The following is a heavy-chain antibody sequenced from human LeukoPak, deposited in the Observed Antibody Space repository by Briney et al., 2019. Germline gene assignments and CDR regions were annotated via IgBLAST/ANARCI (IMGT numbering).Heavy chain of an antibody. D-gene: IGHD3-22*01. J-gene: IGHJ4*02. CDR2: IYPGDSDT. CDR3: ARIVTYYYDSSGYHDY. V-gene: IGHV5-51*01. CDR1: GYSFTSYW. Sequence: GESLKISCKGSGYSFTSYWIGWVRQMPGKGLEWMGIIYPGDSDTRDSPSFQGQVTISADKSISTAYLQWSSLKASDTAMYYCARIVTYYYDSSGYHDYWGQGTLVTVSS.